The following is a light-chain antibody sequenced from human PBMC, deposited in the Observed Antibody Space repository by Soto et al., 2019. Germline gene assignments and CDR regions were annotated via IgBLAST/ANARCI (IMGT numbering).Light chain of an antibody. CDR1: QRISTT. Sequence: EIVLTQSPVTLSVSPGERATLSCGASQRISTTLVWYQQKPGQPPRLLIYGASTRATGVPARFSGSGSGTEFTLTISSLQSEDFAVYYCQQYNSWVTFGGGTKVEIK. CDR2: GAS. J-gene: IGKJ4*01. CDR3: QQYNSWVT. V-gene: IGKV3-15*01.